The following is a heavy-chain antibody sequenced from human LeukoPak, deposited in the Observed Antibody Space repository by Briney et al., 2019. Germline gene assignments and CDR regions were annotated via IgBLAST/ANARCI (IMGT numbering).Heavy chain of an antibody. V-gene: IGHV4-31*03. D-gene: IGHD3-10*01. CDR2: IYYSGST. Sequence: PSQTLSLTCTVSGGSISSGGYYWSWIRQHPGKGPEWIGYIYYSGSTYYNPSLKSRVTISVDTSKNQFSLKLSSVTAADTAVYYCARDMVRNHNWFDPWGQGTLVTVSS. CDR3: ARDMVRNHNWFDP. J-gene: IGHJ5*02. CDR1: GGSISSGGYY.